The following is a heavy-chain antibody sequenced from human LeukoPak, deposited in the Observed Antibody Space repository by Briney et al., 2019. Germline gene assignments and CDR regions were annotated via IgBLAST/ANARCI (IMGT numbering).Heavy chain of an antibody. J-gene: IGHJ5*02. CDR2: ISAYNGNT. Sequence: ASVKVSCKASGYTFTSYGISWVRQAPGQGLEWMGWISAYNGNTNYPQKLQGRVTMTTDTSTSTAYMELRSLKSDDTAVYYCARVVVAATANWFDPWGQGTLVTVS. D-gene: IGHD1-26*01. V-gene: IGHV1-18*01. CDR1: GYTFTSYG. CDR3: ARVVVAATANWFDP.